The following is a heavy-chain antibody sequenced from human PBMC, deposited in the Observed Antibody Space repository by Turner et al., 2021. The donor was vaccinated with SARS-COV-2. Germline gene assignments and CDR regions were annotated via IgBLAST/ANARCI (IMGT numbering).Heavy chain of an antibody. V-gene: IGHV3-21*01. CDR2: ISSSSSYI. D-gene: IGHD1-26*01. J-gene: IGHJ4*02. CDR3: ARDLRSGSFPY. Sequence: EVQLVESGGGLVKPGGSLRLSCAASGFSFSDYSMNWVRQAPGKGLEWCSSISSSSSYIYYADSVKGRFTISRDNAKNSLYLQMNSLRAEDTAVYYCARDLRSGSFPYWGQGTLVTVSS. CDR1: GFSFSDYS.